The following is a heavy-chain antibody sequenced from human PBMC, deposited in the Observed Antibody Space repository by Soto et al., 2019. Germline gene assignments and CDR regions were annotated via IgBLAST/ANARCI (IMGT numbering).Heavy chain of an antibody. CDR1: GFTFYSYA. CDR2: IGSVGGDT. D-gene: IGHD1-20*01. Sequence: EVQLLESGGGLVQPGGSLRLSCAASGFTFYSYAMSWVRQAPGKGLEWVSTIGSVGGDTYYADSVKGGFTISRDDSKNTLLLQRNSLRAEDTAVYYCVKDRMAYNSVWDPFDIWGQGTMVTVSS. V-gene: IGHV3-23*01. CDR3: VKDRMAYNSVWDPFDI. J-gene: IGHJ3*02.